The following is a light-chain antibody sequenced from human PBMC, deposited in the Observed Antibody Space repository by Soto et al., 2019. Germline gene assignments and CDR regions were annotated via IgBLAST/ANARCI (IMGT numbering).Light chain of an antibody. J-gene: IGKJ4*01. CDR1: QSIRSW. Sequence: DIQMTQSPSTLSASVGDRVTITCRASQSIRSWLAWYQQKPGKAPKLLIYDASSLESGVPSRFSGSGSGTEFTLTISSLQPDDFATYYCQQYNSYPLTFVGGTKVEIK. CDR3: QQYNSYPLT. V-gene: IGKV1-5*01. CDR2: DAS.